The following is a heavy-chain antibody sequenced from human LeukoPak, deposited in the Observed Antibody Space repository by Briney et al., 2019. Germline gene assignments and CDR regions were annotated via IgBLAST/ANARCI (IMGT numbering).Heavy chain of an antibody. CDR3: ARGSGSYGYAFDI. V-gene: IGHV3-30-3*01. CDR1: GFTFSSYA. Sequence: GRSLRLSCAASGFTFSSYAMHWVRQAPGKGLEWVAVISYDGSNKYYADSVKGRFTISRDNSKNTLYLQMNSLRAEDTAVYYCARGSGSYGYAFDIWGQGTMVTVSS. D-gene: IGHD5-18*01. J-gene: IGHJ3*02. CDR2: ISYDGSNK.